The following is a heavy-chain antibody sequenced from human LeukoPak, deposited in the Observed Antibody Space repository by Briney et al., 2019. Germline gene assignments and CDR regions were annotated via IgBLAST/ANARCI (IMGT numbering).Heavy chain of an antibody. CDR3: AREGHLGKYFDL. CDR1: GFTFSNYD. Sequence: GGSLRLSCAASGFTFSNYDMSWVRQAPGKGLDWVSVMYVGGRTFYADSVQGRFTISRDNSKNTLYLQMNSLRVEDTAVYYCAREGHLGKYFDLWGRGTQVTVSS. V-gene: IGHV3-53*01. J-gene: IGHJ2*01. CDR2: MYVGGRT. D-gene: IGHD3-16*01.